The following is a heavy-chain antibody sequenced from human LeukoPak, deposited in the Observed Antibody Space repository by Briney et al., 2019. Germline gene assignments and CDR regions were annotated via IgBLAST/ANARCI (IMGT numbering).Heavy chain of an antibody. J-gene: IGHJ4*02. Sequence: GRSLRLSCAASGFTFSSYGMHWVRQAPGKGLEWVAVISYDGSNKYYADSVKGRFTVSRDNSKNTLYLQMNSLRAEDTAVYYCAKDGVRYCSSTSCYPFDYWGQGTLVTVSS. V-gene: IGHV3-30*18. D-gene: IGHD2-2*01. CDR1: GFTFSSYG. CDR3: AKDGVRYCSSTSCYPFDY. CDR2: ISYDGSNK.